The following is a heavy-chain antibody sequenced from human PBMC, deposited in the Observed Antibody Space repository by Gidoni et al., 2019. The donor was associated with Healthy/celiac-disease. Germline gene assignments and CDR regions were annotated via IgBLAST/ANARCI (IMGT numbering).Heavy chain of an antibody. CDR1: GGSFSGYY. CDR2: INHSGST. Sequence: QVQLQQWGAGLLKPSAPLSLTCAVYGGSFSGYYWSWIRQPPGKGLEWIGEINHSGSTNYNPSLKSRVTISVDTSKNQFSLKLSSVTAADTAVYYCARSLGWYQLLRNNWFDPWGQGTLVTVSS. CDR3: ARSLGWYQLLRNNWFDP. D-gene: IGHD2-2*01. V-gene: IGHV4-34*01. J-gene: IGHJ5*02.